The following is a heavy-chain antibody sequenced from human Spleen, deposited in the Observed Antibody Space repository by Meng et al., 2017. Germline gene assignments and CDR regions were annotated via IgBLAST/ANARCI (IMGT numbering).Heavy chain of an antibody. CDR1: GFTFDDYA. Sequence: GGSLRLSCAASGFTFDDYAMHWVRQAPGKGLEWVSGISWNSGSIVYADSVKGRFTISRDNSKNTVYLQMNSLRAEDTAIYYCARHDWFDPWGQGTLVTVSS. J-gene: IGHJ5*02. V-gene: IGHV3-9*01. CDR3: ARHDWFDP. CDR2: ISWNSGSI.